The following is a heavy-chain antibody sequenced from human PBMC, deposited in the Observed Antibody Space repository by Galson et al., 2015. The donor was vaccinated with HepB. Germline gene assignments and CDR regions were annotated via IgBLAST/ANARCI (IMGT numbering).Heavy chain of an antibody. V-gene: IGHV3-73*01. Sequence: SLRLSCAASGFTFSGSAIYCVRQASGKGPEWIGHIRSKATNFAALYVPSLQGRLTISSDDSKNLAYLHMRSLKTDDTAVYYCVRSGDFSGYSSRWGQGTLVTVSS. CDR1: GFTFSGSA. CDR3: VRSGDFSGYSSR. CDR2: IRSKATNFAA. D-gene: IGHD6-13*01. J-gene: IGHJ4*02.